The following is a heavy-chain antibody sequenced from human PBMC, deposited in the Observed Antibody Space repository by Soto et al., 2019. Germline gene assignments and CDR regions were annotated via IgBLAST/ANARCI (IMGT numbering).Heavy chain of an antibody. Sequence: SETLSLTCTVSGGSISSSSYYWGWIRQPPGKGLEWIGSIYYSGSTYYNPSLKSRVTISVDTSKNQFSLKLSSVTAADTAVYYCARRYSYSEEFDYWGQGTLVTVSS. CDR3: ARRYSYSEEFDY. D-gene: IGHD5-18*01. V-gene: IGHV4-39*01. CDR1: GGSISSSSYY. CDR2: IYYSGST. J-gene: IGHJ4*02.